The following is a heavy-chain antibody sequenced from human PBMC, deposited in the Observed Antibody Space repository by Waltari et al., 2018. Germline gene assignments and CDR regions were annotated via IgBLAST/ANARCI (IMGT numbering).Heavy chain of an antibody. CDR2: LDNNREGAT. J-gene: IGHJ4*02. Sequence: EVQLLASGGALVQPGGSVRLSCAASGFPFSRSAISWVRQAQGKGLEWVSALDNNREGATFYADSVRGRFTISRDNSKNTLYLQMNSLRIEDTAVYYCAKVEWGGYSGYVGDCWGQGTLVTVSS. D-gene: IGHD5-12*01. CDR1: GFPFSRSA. CDR3: AKVEWGGYSGYVGDC. V-gene: IGHV3-23*01.